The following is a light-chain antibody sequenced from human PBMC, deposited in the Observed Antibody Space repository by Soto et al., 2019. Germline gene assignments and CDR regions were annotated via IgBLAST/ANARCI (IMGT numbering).Light chain of an antibody. V-gene: IGLV2-18*02. CDR3: CSYTTSSTYV. Sequence: QSVLTQPPSVSGSPGQSVAISCTGTSGDVGNYNRVSWYQQPPGTAPKLMIYEVSNRPSGVPDRFSGSKSGNTASLTISGLQAEDEADYYCCSYTTSSTYVFGTGTKVTVL. CDR1: SGDVGNYNR. CDR2: EVS. J-gene: IGLJ1*01.